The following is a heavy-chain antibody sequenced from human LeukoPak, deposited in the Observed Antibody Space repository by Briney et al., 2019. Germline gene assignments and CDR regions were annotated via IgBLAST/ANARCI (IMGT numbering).Heavy chain of an antibody. CDR3: ARGLTIFGVVTSQYYFDY. CDR1: GFTFSSYA. Sequence: GGSLRLSCAASGFTFSSYAMSWVRQAPGKGLEWVANIKQDGSEKYYVDSVKGRFTISRDNAKNSLYLQMNSLRAEDTAVYYCARGLTIFGVVTSQYYFDYWGQGTLVTVSS. CDR2: IKQDGSEK. J-gene: IGHJ4*02. V-gene: IGHV3-7*01. D-gene: IGHD3-3*01.